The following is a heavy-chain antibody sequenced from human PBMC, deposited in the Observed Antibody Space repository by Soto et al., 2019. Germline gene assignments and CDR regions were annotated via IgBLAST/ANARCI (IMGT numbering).Heavy chain of an antibody. CDR1: GFTFSSYA. D-gene: IGHD3-10*01. CDR3: AKGCITMVRGAYFDY. Sequence: GGSLRLSCAASGFTFSSYAMSWVRQAPGKGLEWVSGISDSGDSTYNADSVKGRFTISRDNSKNTLYLQMNSLRAEDTAIYYCAKGCITMVRGAYFDYWGQGTLVTASS. J-gene: IGHJ4*02. V-gene: IGHV3-23*01. CDR2: ISDSGDST.